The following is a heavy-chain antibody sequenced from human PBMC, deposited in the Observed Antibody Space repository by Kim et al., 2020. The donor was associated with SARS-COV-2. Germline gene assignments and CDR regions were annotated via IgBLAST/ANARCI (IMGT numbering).Heavy chain of an antibody. CDR3: ATGRSWQTEFEY. Sequence: SETLSLTCIVSGVSINNYYWSWIRQPAGKGLEWIGRFYTSGNTNYNPSLKSRVTMSVDTSKNQFSLKLSSVTAADTAVYYRATGRSWQTEFEYWGQGTLV. CDR2: FYTSGNT. CDR1: GVSINNYY. V-gene: IGHV4-4*07. J-gene: IGHJ4*02. D-gene: IGHD2-15*01.